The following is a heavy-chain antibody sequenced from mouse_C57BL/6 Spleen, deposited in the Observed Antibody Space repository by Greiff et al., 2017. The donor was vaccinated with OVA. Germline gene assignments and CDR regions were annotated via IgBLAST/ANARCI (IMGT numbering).Heavy chain of an antibody. CDR2: IDPEDGDT. CDR1: GFNIKDYY. V-gene: IGHV14-2*01. CDR3: ARGDYSPDAMDY. D-gene: IGHD2-13*01. Sequence: EVQLQQSGAELVKPGASVKLSCTASGFNIKDYYMHWVKQRTEQGLEWIGRIDPEDGDTKYAPKFQGKATITADTSSNTAYLQLSSLTSEDTAVYYGARGDYSPDAMDYWGQGTSVTVSS. J-gene: IGHJ4*01.